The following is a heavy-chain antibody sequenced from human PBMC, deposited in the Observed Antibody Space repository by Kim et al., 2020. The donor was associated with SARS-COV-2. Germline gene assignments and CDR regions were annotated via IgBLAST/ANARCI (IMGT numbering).Heavy chain of an antibody. Sequence: GGSLRLSCAASGFTFDDYGMSWVRQAPGKGLEWVSGINWNGGSTGYADSVKGRFTISRDNAKNSLYLQMNSLRAEDTALYHCARGIGGPYGGNPGAEYYFDYWGQGTLVTVSS. D-gene: IGHD4-17*01. CDR1: GFTFDDYG. V-gene: IGHV3-20*01. J-gene: IGHJ4*02. CDR3: ARGIGGPYGGNPGAEYYFDY. CDR2: INWNGGST.